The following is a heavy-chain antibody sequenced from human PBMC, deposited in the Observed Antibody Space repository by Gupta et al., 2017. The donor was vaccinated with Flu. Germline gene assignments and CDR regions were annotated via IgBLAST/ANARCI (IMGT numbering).Heavy chain of an antibody. J-gene: IGHJ4*02. V-gene: IGHV1-2*02. Sequence: TFTGYYMHWVRQAPGQGLEWMGWINPNSGGTNYAQKFQGRVTMTRDTSISTAYMELSRLRSDDTAVYYCARARCSSTSCYEDYWGQGTLVTVSS. D-gene: IGHD2-2*01. CDR3: ARARCSSTSCYEDY. CDR2: INPNSGGT. CDR1: TFTGYY.